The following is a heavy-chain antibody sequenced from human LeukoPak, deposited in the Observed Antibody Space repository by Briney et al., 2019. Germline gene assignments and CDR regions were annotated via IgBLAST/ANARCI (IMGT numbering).Heavy chain of an antibody. CDR1: GFSLSTSGMS. D-gene: IGHD4-17*01. CDR3: ARVAGDQYYFDY. Sequence: SGPALVKPTQTLTLTCTFSGFSLSTSGMSVNWIRQPPGKALEWLARIDWPDDKYYSTSLNMRLTISKDTSKNQVVLTMTNMDPVDTATYYCARVAGDQYYFDYWGQGSLVAVSS. V-gene: IGHV2-70*11. CDR2: IDWPDDK. J-gene: IGHJ4*02.